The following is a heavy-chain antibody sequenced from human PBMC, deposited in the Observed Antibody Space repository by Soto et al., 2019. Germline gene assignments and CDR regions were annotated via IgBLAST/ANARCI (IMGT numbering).Heavy chain of an antibody. J-gene: IGHJ5*02. CDR3: ALGYQLLSFLSWFDP. Sequence: QVQLVQSGAEVKKPGSSLKVSCKASGGTFSSYAISWVRQAPGQGLEWMGGIIPIFGTANYAQKFQGRVTSTADESTSTAYIELRSLRSEDTAVYYCALGYQLLSFLSWFDPWGQGTLVTVSS. V-gene: IGHV1-69*01. CDR2: IIPIFGTA. CDR1: GGTFSSYA. D-gene: IGHD2-2*01.